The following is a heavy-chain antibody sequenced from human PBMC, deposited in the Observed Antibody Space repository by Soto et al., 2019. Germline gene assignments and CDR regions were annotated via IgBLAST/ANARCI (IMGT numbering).Heavy chain of an antibody. D-gene: IGHD6-6*01. CDR3: ARQLYSSSSSDY. V-gene: IGHV5-10-1*01. Sequence: GESLKISCKGSGYSFTSYWISWVRQMPGKGLEWMGRIDPSDSYTNYSPSFQGHVTISADKSISTAYLQWSSLKASDTAMYYCARQLYSSSSSDYWGQGTLVTVSS. CDR1: GYSFTSYW. CDR2: IDPSDSYT. J-gene: IGHJ4*02.